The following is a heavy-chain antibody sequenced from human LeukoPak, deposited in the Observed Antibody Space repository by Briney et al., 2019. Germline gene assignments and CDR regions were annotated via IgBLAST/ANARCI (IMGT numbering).Heavy chain of an antibody. CDR2: IYPGDSDT. CDR1: GYSFTSYW. CDR3: ARHHSSSWSTFDY. J-gene: IGHJ4*02. D-gene: IGHD6-13*01. V-gene: IGHV5-51*01. Sequence: GEPLKISCKGSGYSFTSYWIGWVRQMPGKGLEWMGIIYPGDSDTRYSPSFQGQVTISADKSISTAYLQWSSLKASDTAMYYCARHHSSSWSTFDYWGQGTLVTVSS.